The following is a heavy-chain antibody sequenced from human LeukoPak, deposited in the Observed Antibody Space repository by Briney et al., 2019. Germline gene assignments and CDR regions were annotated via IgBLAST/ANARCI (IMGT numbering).Heavy chain of an antibody. CDR2: ISAYNGNT. V-gene: IGHV1-18*01. CDR3: AGVVVTPDAFDI. Sequence: ASVKVSCTASGYTFTSYGISWVRQAPGQGLEWMGWISAYNGNTNYAQKLQGRVTMTTDTSTSTAYMELRSLRSDDTAVYYCAGVVVTPDAFDIWGQGTMVTVSS. D-gene: IGHD3-22*01. J-gene: IGHJ3*02. CDR1: GYTFTSYG.